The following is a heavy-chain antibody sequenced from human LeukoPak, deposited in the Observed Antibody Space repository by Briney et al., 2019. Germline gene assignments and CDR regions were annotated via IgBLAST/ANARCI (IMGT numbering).Heavy chain of an antibody. CDR3: ARVPRPAGVGVDY. CDR1: GYTFTSYD. D-gene: IGHD3-16*01. CDR2: MNPDSGNT. J-gene: IGHJ4*02. V-gene: IGHV1-8*01. Sequence: SVTVSCKASGYTFTSYDINWVRQATGQGLEWMGWMNPDSGNTGYAQKFQGRVTMTRNTSISTAYMGLSSLRSEDTAVYYCARVPRPAGVGVDYWGQGTLVTVSS.